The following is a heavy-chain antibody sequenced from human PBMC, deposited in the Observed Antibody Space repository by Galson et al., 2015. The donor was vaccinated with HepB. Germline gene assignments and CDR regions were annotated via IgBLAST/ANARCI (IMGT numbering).Heavy chain of an antibody. J-gene: IGHJ3*02. Sequence: SLRLSCAASRFIFGDYYMSWLRQAPGQGLEWVSYISESGNTKYYAESVKGRFTISRDNAKKSLYLQMNSLRVEDTAVYYCARDRGRVTSPTQTDGLDIWGQGTLVTVSS. CDR1: RFIFGDYY. CDR3: ARDRGRVTSPTQTDGLDI. CDR2: ISESGNTK. V-gene: IGHV3-11*01. D-gene: IGHD4-11*01.